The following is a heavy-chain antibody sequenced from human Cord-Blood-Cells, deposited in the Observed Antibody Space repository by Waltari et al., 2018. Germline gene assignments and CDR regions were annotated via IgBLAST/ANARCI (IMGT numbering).Heavy chain of an antibody. D-gene: IGHD5-18*01. CDR3: ARRRDWIPFDY. CDR2: INHSGST. CDR1: GGSFSGYY. J-gene: IGHJ4*02. V-gene: IGHV4-34*01. Sequence: QVQLQQWGAGLLKPSETLSLTCAVYGGSFSGYYWSWIRQPPGKGLEWIGEINHSGSTNYNPSLTSRVTISVDTSKNQFSLKLSSVTAADTAVYYCARRRDWIPFDYWGQGTLVTVSS.